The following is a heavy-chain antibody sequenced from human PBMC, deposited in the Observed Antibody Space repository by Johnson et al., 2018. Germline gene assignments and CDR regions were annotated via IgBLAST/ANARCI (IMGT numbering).Heavy chain of an antibody. J-gene: IGHJ6*02. CDR3: AIPPAAYYDFWGGPADYRMDV. CDR1: GFTFSSNW. Sequence: VQLVQSGGGLVQPGGSLRLSCATSGFTFSSNWMSWVRQAPGKGLEWVANIKQDGREKYYVDSVKGRFTISRDNARNSLYRQMTSLRAEDTAVSYCAIPPAAYYDFWGGPADYRMDVWGQGTTVTVSS. CDR2: IKQDGREK. D-gene: IGHD3-3*01. V-gene: IGHV3-7*01.